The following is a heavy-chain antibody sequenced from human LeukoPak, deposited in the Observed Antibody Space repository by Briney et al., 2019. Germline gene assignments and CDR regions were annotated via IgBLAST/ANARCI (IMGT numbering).Heavy chain of an antibody. CDR3: ARGEYYYDSSGYRLDY. Sequence: SGGSLRLSCAASGFTFSSYEMNWVRQAPGKWLEWVSYISSSGSTIYYADSVKGRFTISRDNAKNSLYLQMNSLRAEDTAVYYCARGEYYYDSSGYRLDYWGQGTLVTVSS. CDR1: GFTFSSYE. J-gene: IGHJ4*02. D-gene: IGHD3-22*01. V-gene: IGHV3-48*03. CDR2: ISSSGSTI.